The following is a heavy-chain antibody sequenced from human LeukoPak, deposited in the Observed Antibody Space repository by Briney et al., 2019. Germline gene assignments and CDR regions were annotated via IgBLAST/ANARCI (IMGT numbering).Heavy chain of an antibody. D-gene: IGHD2-2*01. CDR3: AKDWSLGYCSSTSCPYNYYGMDV. CDR2: ISDSGDNT. CDR1: GFTFTSYA. J-gene: IGHJ6*02. V-gene: IGHV3-23*01. Sequence: PGGSLRLSCAASGFTFTSYAMSWVRQAPGKGLEWVSAISDSGDNTYYADSVKGRFSISRDNSKNTLFLQMNSLRAEDTAVYYCAKDWSLGYCSSTSCPYNYYGMDVWGQGTTVTVSS.